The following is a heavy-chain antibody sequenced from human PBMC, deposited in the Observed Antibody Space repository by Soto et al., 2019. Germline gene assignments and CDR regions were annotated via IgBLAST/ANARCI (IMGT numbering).Heavy chain of an antibody. V-gene: IGHV4-38-2*02. D-gene: IGHD1-1*01. CDR1: GCAISRGYY. CDR3: AREKVGTTFFDN. Sequence: PSETLSLTCSVAGCAISRGYYWSWVRQPPGKGLEWIGSIYPSVSSYHNPSLETRVRLSIDTSKNQFTLNLTSVTAADTALYYCAREKVGTTFFDNWGQGIQVTVSS. J-gene: IGHJ4*02. CDR2: IYPSVSS.